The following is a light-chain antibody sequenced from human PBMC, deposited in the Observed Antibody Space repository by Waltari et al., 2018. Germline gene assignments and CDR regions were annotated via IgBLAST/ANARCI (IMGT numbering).Light chain of an antibody. CDR2: YDS. J-gene: IGLJ2*01. CDR3: QVWDGDSDHRV. Sequence: SYVLTQPPSVSVAPGKTARITCGGDNIGGKTVHWYQQKAGQAPVLFIYYDSDPPSGIPERFSGSNSVNTATLTISRVEAGDEADYYCQVWDGDSDHRVFGGGTKLTVL. CDR1: NIGGKT. V-gene: IGLV3-21*04.